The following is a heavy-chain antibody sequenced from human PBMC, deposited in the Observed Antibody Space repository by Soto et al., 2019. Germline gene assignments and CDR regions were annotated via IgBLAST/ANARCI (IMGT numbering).Heavy chain of an antibody. D-gene: IGHD3-22*01. CDR1: GGSIDSSNYY. J-gene: IGHJ4*02. V-gene: IGHV4-39*01. Sequence: PSETLSLTCTVSGGSIDSSNYYWDWIRQPPGKELEWIGTIYYNGNAYYNPSLKSRVTMSVDTSKNQFSLKLISVTAADTAVYYCARHFVAVVIKGWGYWGQGTLVTVS. CDR3: ARHFVAVVIKGWGY. CDR2: IYYNGNA.